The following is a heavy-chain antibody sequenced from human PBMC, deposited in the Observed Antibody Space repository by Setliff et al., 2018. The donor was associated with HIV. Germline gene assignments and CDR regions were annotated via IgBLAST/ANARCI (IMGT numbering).Heavy chain of an antibody. CDR1: GGSISSYY. CDR3: ARGVAERRIWFGELSLYYFDY. V-gene: IGHV4-59*01. J-gene: IGHJ4*02. CDR2: IYYSGST. Sequence: PSETLSLTCTVSGGSISSYYWSWIRQPPGKGLEWIGYIYYSGSTNYNPSLKSRVTISVDTSKNQFSLKLSSVTAAETAVYYCARGVAERRIWFGELSLYYFDYWGQGTLVTVSS. D-gene: IGHD3-10*01.